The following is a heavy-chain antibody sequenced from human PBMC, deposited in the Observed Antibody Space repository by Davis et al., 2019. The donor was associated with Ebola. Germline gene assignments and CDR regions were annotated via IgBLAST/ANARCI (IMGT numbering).Heavy chain of an antibody. CDR3: ARAGLLGYCSSTSCYEGAFDI. CDR1: GYTFTGYY. Sequence: ASVKVSCKASGYTFTGYYMHWVRQAPGQGLEWMGWINPNSGGTNYAQKFQGRVTMTRDTSISTAYMELSRLRSDDTAVYYCARAGLLGYCSSTSCYEGAFDIWGQGTMVTVSS. CDR2: INPNSGGT. D-gene: IGHD2-2*01. V-gene: IGHV1-2*02. J-gene: IGHJ3*02.